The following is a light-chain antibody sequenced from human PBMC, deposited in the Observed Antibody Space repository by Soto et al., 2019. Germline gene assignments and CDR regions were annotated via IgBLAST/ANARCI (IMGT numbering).Light chain of an antibody. CDR1: NSDVGSSIY. Sequence: QSALTQPASVSGSPGQSITISCTGTNSDVGSSIYVSWYQQHPGKAPKLVIFEVSNRPSGISDRFSGSKSGITASLTIAWLQAEDEADYYCSSFTTIGTLVFGGVTKLTVL. CDR3: SSFTTIGTLV. J-gene: IGLJ2*01. V-gene: IGLV2-14*01. CDR2: EVS.